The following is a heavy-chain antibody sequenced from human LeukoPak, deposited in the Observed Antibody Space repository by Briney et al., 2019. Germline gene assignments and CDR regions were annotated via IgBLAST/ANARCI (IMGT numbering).Heavy chain of an antibody. CDR3: ARGFCSSTNCYQGPFDF. CDR1: GFTFSSAW. Sequence: GSLRLSCAASGFTFSSAWMTWVRQAPGKGLEWVGHIKNKTNGETTDYAAPVKGRFIISRDDSKNTLYLQVNSLRTEDTAVYYCARGFCSSTNCYQGPFDFWGQGTLVTVSS. V-gene: IGHV3-15*01. D-gene: IGHD2-2*01. CDR2: IKNKTNGETT. J-gene: IGHJ4*02.